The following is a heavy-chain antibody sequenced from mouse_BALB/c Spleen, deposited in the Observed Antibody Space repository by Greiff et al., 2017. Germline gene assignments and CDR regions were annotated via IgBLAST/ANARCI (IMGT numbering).Heavy chain of an antibody. CDR1: GFAFSSYD. D-gene: IGHD2-14*01. V-gene: IGHV5-12-1*01. CDR3: ARQGYRSYAMDY. J-gene: IGHJ4*01. Sequence: EVQLVESGGGLVKPGGSLKLSCAASGFAFSSYDMSWVRQTPEKRLEWVAYISSGGGSTYYPDTVKGRFTISRDNAKNTLYLQMSSLKSEDTAMCYCARQGYRSYAMDYWGQGTSVTVSS. CDR2: ISSGGGST.